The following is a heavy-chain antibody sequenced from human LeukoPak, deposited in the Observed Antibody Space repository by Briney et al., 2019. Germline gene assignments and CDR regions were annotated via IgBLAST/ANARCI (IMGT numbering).Heavy chain of an antibody. V-gene: IGHV1-18*04. CDR3: ARGGAPLDYYYYYGTDV. CDR2: ISAYNGNT. J-gene: IGHJ6*04. CDR1: GYTFTSYG. Sequence: ASVKVSCKASGYTFTSYGISWVRQAPGQGLEWMGWISAYNGNTNYAQKLQGRVTMTTDTSTSTAYMELRSLRSDDTAVYYCARGGAPLDYYYYYGTDVWGKGTTVTVSS. D-gene: IGHD1-26*01.